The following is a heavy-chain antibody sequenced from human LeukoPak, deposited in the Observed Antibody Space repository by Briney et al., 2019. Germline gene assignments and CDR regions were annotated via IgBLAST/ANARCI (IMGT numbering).Heavy chain of an antibody. CDR3: ARGCSSTSCNGGFDY. CDR2: IIPIFGTA. CDR1: GGTFSSYA. J-gene: IGHJ4*02. D-gene: IGHD2-2*01. Sequence: SVKVSCKASGGTFSSYAISWVRQAPGQGLGWMGGIIPIFGTANYAQKFQGRVTITADKSTSTAYMELSSLRSEDTAVYYCARGCSSTSCNGGFDYWGQGTLVTVSS. V-gene: IGHV1-69*06.